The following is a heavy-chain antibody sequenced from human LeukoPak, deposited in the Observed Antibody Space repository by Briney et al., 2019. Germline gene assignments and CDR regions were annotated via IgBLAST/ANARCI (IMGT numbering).Heavy chain of an antibody. V-gene: IGHV3-30-3*01. CDR2: ISYHGSNK. D-gene: IGHD2-2*01. CDR3: ARGIQCSSTSCYAGSTFDY. J-gene: IGHJ4*02. CDR1: GFTFSSYA. Sequence: GGSLRLSCAASGFTFSSYAMHWVRQAPGKGLEWVAVISYHGSNKYYADSVKGRFTISRDNSKNTLYLQMNSLRAEDTAVYYCARGIQCSSTSCYAGSTFDYWGQGTLVTVSS.